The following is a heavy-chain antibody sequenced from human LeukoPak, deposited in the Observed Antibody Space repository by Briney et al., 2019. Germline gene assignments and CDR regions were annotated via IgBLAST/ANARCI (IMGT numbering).Heavy chain of an antibody. CDR2: IYCSGST. CDR3: ARDWKRWLQLPGY. CDR1: IGSINRGGYY. Sequence: SDTLSLTCTVSIGSINRGGYYCRWIRKHPGKGLEWFGYIYCSGSTYYNPSLKNRVTISVDTSKNQFSLKLSSVTAADTAVYYCARDWKRWLQLPGYWGQGTLVTVSS. J-gene: IGHJ4*02. D-gene: IGHD5-24*01. V-gene: IGHV4-31*03.